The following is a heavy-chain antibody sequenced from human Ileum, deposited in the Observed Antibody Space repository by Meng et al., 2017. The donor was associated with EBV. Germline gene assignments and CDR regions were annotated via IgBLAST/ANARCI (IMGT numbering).Heavy chain of an antibody. D-gene: IGHD3-22*01. CDR3: AREARSSGYHPGIGP. V-gene: IGHV4-34*02. J-gene: IGHJ5*02. Sequence: QVQLPQWGAGLLKPSETLSLTCAVYGEFFSGYYWSWIRQSPGKGLEWIGEINHRGSTNYNPSLKSRVTISVDTSKNQFSLKLTSVTAADTAVYYCAREARSSGYHPGIGPWGQGTLVTVSS. CDR1: GEFFSGYY. CDR2: INHRGST.